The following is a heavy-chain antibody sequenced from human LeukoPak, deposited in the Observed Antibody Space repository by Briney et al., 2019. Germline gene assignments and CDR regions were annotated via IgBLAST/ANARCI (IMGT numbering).Heavy chain of an antibody. V-gene: IGHV3-73*01. D-gene: IGHD3-10*01. CDR1: GFTFSGSA. CDR3: TRSVTLGSGSSLYWMDV. J-gene: IGHJ6*04. Sequence: PGGSLRLSCAASGFTFSGSAMHWVRQASGKGLKWVGRIRSKANSYATAYAASVKGRFTISRDDSKNTAYLQMNSLKTEDTAVYYCTRSVTLGSGSSLYWMDVWGKGTTVTVSS. CDR2: IRSKANSYAT.